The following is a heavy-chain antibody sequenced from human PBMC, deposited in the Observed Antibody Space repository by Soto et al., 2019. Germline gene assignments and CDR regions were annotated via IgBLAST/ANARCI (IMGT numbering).Heavy chain of an antibody. CDR2: ISYSGST. J-gene: IGHJ1*01. V-gene: IGHV4-31*06. CDR1: GCSMSSDIYV. D-gene: IGHD3-9*01. Sequence: SETLSLTCTVSGCSMSSDIYVWTWILHRPEKGLEWIGHISYSGSTHYNASLQSRLAISKDTSKNQFSLKLTSLTAADTAVYFWVIASHEEIFTGFASRGQRTQVTVSS. CDR3: VIASHEEIFTGFAS.